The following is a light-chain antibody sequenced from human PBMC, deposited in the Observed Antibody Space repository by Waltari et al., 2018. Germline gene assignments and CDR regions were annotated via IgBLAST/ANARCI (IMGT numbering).Light chain of an antibody. CDR3: ASYTTSSTYVL. CDR1: SSYVGGYNF. Sequence: QSALTQPPSVSGSPGPSITISCTGTSSYVGGYNFFSWHQQHPGKAPKILIFNVSKRPSGVSTRFSGSKSGNTASLTISGLQAEDEAAYYCASYTTSSTYVLFGGGTTLTVL. CDR2: NVS. J-gene: IGLJ2*01. V-gene: IGLV2-14*03.